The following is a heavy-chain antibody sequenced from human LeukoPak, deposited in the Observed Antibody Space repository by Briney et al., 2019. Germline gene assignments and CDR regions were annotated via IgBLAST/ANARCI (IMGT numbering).Heavy chain of an antibody. CDR2: INAGNGNT. CDR3: ARGGWSAAGPYNWFDP. J-gene: IGHJ5*02. D-gene: IGHD6-13*01. CDR1: GYTFTSYA. Sequence: ASVKVSCTASGYTFTSYAMHWVRQAPGQRLEWMGWINAGNGNTKYSQKFQGRVTITRDTSASTAYMELSSLRSEDTAVYYCARGGWSAAGPYNWFDPWGQGTLVTVSS. V-gene: IGHV1-3*01.